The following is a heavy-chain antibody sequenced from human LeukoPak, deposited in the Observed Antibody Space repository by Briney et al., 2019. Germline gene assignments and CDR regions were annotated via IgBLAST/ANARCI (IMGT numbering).Heavy chain of an antibody. CDR1: GGTFSSYA. CDR3: ARKTTVTTFFDY. Sequence: SVTVSCKASGGTFSSYAISWVRQAPGQGLEWMGGIIPIFGTANYAQKFQGRVTITADESTSTAYMELSSLRSEDTAVYYCARKTTVTTFFDYWGQGTLVSVSS. J-gene: IGHJ4*02. CDR2: IIPIFGTA. D-gene: IGHD4-17*01. V-gene: IGHV1-69*13.